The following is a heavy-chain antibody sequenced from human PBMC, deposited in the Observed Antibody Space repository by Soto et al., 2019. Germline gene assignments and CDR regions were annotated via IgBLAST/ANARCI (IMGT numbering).Heavy chain of an antibody. CDR2: IRQDGSEI. J-gene: IGHJ3*01. D-gene: IGHD3-22*01. V-gene: IGHV3-7*01. CDR1: GFTFSSYW. CDR3: ARDQLYYNDISGRPLNAFDV. Sequence: GGSLRLSCAASGFTFSSYWMSWVRQAPGKGLEWVANIRQDGSEIHYVDSVKGRFTISRDNAKNSLYLQMNSLRAEDTAVYYCARDQLYYNDISGRPLNAFDVWGQGTMVTVSS.